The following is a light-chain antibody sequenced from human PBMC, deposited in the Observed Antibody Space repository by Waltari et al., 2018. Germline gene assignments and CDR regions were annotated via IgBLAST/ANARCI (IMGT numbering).Light chain of an antibody. J-gene: IGLJ3*02. Sequence: QSVLTQPPSVSGAPGQRVTISCTGSNSNIGAGYDVHWYQQLPGTAPKLLTIDTSNRPSGVPDRFSGSKSGTSASLAITGLQAEDEADYYCQSYDSSLSGVFGGGTKLTVL. CDR2: DTS. CDR1: NSNIGAGYD. CDR3: QSYDSSLSGV. V-gene: IGLV1-40*01.